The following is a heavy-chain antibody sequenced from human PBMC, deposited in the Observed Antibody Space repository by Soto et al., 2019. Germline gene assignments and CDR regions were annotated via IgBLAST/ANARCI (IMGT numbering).Heavy chain of an antibody. CDR1: GYTFPSYG. Sequence: QVPLVQSGAEVKNPGASVKVSCKASGYTFPSYGISWVRQAPGQGLEWMGWISTYNGNTNYSQKLQGRVTMTTDTSTSTAYMELRSLRSDATAVYYCARDCGTSCYQRGWGYWGQGTLVTVSS. CDR3: ARDCGTSCYQRGWGY. CDR2: ISTYNGNT. V-gene: IGHV1-18*01. J-gene: IGHJ4*02. D-gene: IGHD2-2*01.